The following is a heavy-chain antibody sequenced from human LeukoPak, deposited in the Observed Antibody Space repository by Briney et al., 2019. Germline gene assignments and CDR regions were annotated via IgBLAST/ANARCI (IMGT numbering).Heavy chain of an antibody. CDR3: ARGQSTPYSSSSNYFDY. CDR2: IKQDGSEK. CDR1: GFTFSSYW. V-gene: IGHV3-7*01. D-gene: IGHD6-6*01. J-gene: IGHJ4*02. Sequence: PGGSLRLSCAASGFTFSSYWMSWVRQAPGKGLEWVANIKQDGSEKYYVDSVKGRFTISRDNAKNSLYLQMNSLRAEDTAVYYCARGQSTPYSSSSNYFDYWGQGTLVTVSS.